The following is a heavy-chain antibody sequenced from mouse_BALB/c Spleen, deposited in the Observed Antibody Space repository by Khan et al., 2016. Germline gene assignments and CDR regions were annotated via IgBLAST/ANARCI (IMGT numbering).Heavy chain of an antibody. V-gene: IGHV4-1*02. CDR2: INPDSSTI. J-gene: IGHJ2*01. CDR1: VFDFSRYW. Sequence: EVKLLESGGGLVQPGGSLKLSCAASVFDFSRYWMSWVRQAPGKGLEWIGEINPDSSTINYTPSLKDKFIISRDNAKNTLYLQMSKVRSADAALYYCGRLYFYGCVDYWGRGTTLTVSS. CDR3: GRLYFYGCVDY. D-gene: IGHD1-1*01.